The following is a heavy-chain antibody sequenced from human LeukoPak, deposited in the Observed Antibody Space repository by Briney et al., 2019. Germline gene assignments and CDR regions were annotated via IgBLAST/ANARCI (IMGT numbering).Heavy chain of an antibody. Sequence: ASVKVSCKASGGTFSSYAISWVRQAPGQRLEWMVETIPIFGTANYAQKFQGRVTITADKSTSTAYMELSSLRSEDTAVYYCARANMVRGVGSFFDRNWFDPWGQGTLDSVSS. D-gene: IGHD3-10*01. CDR1: GGTFSSYA. J-gene: IGHJ5*02. V-gene: IGHV1-69*06. CDR3: ARANMVRGVGSFFDRNWFDP. CDR2: TIPIFGTA.